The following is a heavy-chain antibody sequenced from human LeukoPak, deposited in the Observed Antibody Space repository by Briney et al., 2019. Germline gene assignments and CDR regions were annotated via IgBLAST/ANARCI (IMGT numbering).Heavy chain of an antibody. V-gene: IGHV4-59*01. CDR1: GGSISSYY. CDR2: LSKSGNT. D-gene: IGHD3-9*01. Sequence: SETLSLTCTVSGGSISSYYWSWIRLPPGKGLEWIGYLSKSGNTNYSPSLKSRVTIFGDTSKNQFFLKLSSVTAADAAVYYCARARYVNSFYAFDIWGQGTLVTVSS. J-gene: IGHJ3*02. CDR3: ARARYVNSFYAFDI.